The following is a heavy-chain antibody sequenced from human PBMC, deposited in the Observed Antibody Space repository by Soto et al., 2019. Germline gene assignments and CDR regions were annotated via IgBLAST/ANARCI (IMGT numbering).Heavy chain of an antibody. V-gene: IGHV1-3*05. J-gene: IGHJ4*02. CDR1: GYTFTSYA. CDR2: INAGNGNT. Sequence: QVQLVQSGAEEKKPGASVKVSCKASGYTFTSYAMHWVRQAPGQRLEWMGWINAGNGNTKYSQKFQGRVTITRDTSASTAYMELSSLRSEDPAVYYCAGSIVVVTALDYWGQGTLVTVSS. CDR3: AGSIVVVTALDY. D-gene: IGHD2-21*02.